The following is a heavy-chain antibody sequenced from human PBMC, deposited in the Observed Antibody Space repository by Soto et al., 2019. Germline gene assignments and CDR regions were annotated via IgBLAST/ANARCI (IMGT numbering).Heavy chain of an antibody. CDR3: VRDAPSHQSIFDL. CDR2: INLNDGGT. D-gene: IGHD2-2*01. V-gene: IGHV1-2*02. Sequence: EASVKVSCKTSEYSFGDYYLHWVRQAPEQGLEWMGWINLNDGGTNSPRKFQGRLTMTRDKSITTVYMELSRLRSDDTAVYFCVRDAPSHQSIFDLWGPGTLGTVPQ. CDR1: EYSFGDYY. J-gene: IGHJ4*02.